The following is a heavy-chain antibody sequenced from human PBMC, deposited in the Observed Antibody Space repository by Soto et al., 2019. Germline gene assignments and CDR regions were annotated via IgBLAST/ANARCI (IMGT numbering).Heavy chain of an antibody. V-gene: IGHV1-69*08. CDR1: GGTFSSYT. J-gene: IGHJ5*02. D-gene: IGHD3-10*01. CDR3: ARDWRFGQTGYWFDP. CDR2: IIPILGIA. Sequence: QVQLVQSGAEVKKPGSSVKVSCKASGGTFSSYTISWVRQAPGQGLEWMGRIIPILGIANYAQKFQGRVTSTADKSTSTAYMELSSLRSEDTAVYYCARDWRFGQTGYWFDPWGQGTLVTVSS.